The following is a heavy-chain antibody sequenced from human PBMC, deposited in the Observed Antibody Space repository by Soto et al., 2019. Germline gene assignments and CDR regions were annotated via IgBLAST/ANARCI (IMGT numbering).Heavy chain of an antibody. V-gene: IGHV1-24*01. J-gene: IGHJ3*02. CDR2: FDPEDGET. CDR1: GYTLTELS. CDR3: VRGYSSGWDAFDI. Sequence: GAAVKVSCKLSGYTLTELSMHWVRQAPGKGLEWMGGFDPEDGETIYAQKFQGRVTMTEDTSTDTAYMELSSLRSEDTAVYYCVRGYSSGWDAFDIWGQGTMVTVSS. D-gene: IGHD6-19*01.